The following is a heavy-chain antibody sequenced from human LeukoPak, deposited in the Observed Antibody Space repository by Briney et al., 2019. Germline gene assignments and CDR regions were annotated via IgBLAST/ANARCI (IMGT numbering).Heavy chain of an antibody. J-gene: IGHJ4*02. CDR3: ARWHSHGRYFDY. V-gene: IGHV4-59*01. CDR1: GGFIRNYY. CDR2: TSDSGNT. Sequence: SETLSLTCTVSGGFIRNYYWNWIRQPPGKGLEWIGYTSDSGNTDYKPSLKSRVTISVDTSKNQFSLKLTSATAADTAVYYCARWHSHGRYFDYWGQGALVTVS. D-gene: IGHD2-21*01.